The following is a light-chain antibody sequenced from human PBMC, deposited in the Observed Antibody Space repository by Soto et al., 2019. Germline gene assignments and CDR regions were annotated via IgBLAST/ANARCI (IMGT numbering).Light chain of an antibody. CDR3: QQYNNWPRP. Sequence: EIVMTQSPATLSVSPGERATLSCRASQSVSSNLAWYQQTPGQAPRLLIYGTSTRATGIPARFSGSGSGTEFTLTISSLQSEDFAVYYCQQYNNWPRPFGQGTKVDIK. V-gene: IGKV3-15*01. J-gene: IGKJ1*01. CDR1: QSVSSN. CDR2: GTS.